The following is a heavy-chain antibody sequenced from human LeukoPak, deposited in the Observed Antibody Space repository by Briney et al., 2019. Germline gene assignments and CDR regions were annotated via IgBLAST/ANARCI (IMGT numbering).Heavy chain of an antibody. CDR2: ISSSSSYI. V-gene: IGHV3-21*01. CDR1: GFTFSSYS. J-gene: IGHJ6*02. CDR3: ARAGTGYSSSYDYYYGMDV. Sequence: GGSLRLSCAASGFTFSSYSMNWVRQAPGKGLEWVSSISSSSSYIYHADSVKGRFTITRDNAKNSLYLQMNSLRAEDTAVYYCARAGTGYSSSYDYYYGMDVWGQGTTVTVSS. D-gene: IGHD6-13*01.